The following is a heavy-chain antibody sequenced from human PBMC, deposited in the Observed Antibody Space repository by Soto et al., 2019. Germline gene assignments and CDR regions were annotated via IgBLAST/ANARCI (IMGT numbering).Heavy chain of an antibody. V-gene: IGHV3-30-3*01. CDR2: ISYDGSNK. CDR3: ARDRIAARPSGFDY. Sequence: QVQLVESGGGVVQPGRSLRLSCAASGFTFSSYAMHWVRQAPGKGLEWVAVISYDGSNKYYADSVKGRFTISRDNSKNTRYLQMNSLRAEDTAVYYCARDRIAARPSGFDYWGQGTLVTVSS. CDR1: GFTFSSYA. D-gene: IGHD6-6*01. J-gene: IGHJ4*02.